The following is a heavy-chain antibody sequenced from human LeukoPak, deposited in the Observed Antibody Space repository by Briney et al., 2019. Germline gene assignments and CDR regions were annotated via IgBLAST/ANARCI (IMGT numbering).Heavy chain of an antibody. Sequence: GGSLRLSCAASGFTFSDYYVTWIRQAPGKGLEWVSYIDGSNSYTNYADSVKGRFTIARDNAKNSLYLQMNSLRAEDTAVYYCAAFYYSAFFDYWGLGTLVTVSS. CDR2: IDGSNSYT. D-gene: IGHD3-10*01. J-gene: IGHJ4*02. CDR3: AAFYYSAFFDY. V-gene: IGHV3-11*03. CDR1: GFTFSDYY.